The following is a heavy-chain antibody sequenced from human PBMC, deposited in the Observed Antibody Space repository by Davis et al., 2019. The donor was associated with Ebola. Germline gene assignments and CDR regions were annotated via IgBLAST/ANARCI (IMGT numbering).Heavy chain of an antibody. CDR2: LDNTGKT. CDR1: GFDVNTNH. J-gene: IGHJ4*02. V-gene: IGHV3-53*01. D-gene: IGHD4-11*01. CDR3: AGEDDYSNDY. Sequence: PGGSLRLSCAASGFDVNTNHMTWVRQAPGQGLEWVSFLDNTGKTYYADSVKGRFTISRDNSRNTVYLHMLSLRAEDTAVYYCAGEDDYSNDYWGQGTLVTVSS.